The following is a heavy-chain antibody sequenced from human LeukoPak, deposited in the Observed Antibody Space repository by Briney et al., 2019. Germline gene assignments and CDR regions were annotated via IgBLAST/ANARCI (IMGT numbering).Heavy chain of an antibody. CDR3: ASRGGEYYYDTKRSAFDI. J-gene: IGHJ3*02. CDR1: GFTFSSYW. CDR2: IKQDGSEK. Sequence: GGSLRFSCAASGFTFSSYWMSWVRQAPGKGLEWVANIKQDGSEKYYVDSVKGRFTISRDNAKNSLYLQMNSLRAEDTAVYYCASRGGEYYYDTKRSAFDIWGQGAMVTVSS. V-gene: IGHV3-7*01. D-gene: IGHD3-22*01.